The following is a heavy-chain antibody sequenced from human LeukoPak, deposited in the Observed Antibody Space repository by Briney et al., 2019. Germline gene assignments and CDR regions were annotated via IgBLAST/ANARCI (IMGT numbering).Heavy chain of an antibody. Sequence: ASVTVSCKASGYTFTGYYMHWVRQAPGQGLEWMGWINPNSGGTNYAQKLQGRVTMTTDTSTSTAYMELRSLRSDDTAVYYCARGRPLYYYDSSGYYSYWGQGTLVTVSS. J-gene: IGHJ4*02. V-gene: IGHV1-2*02. CDR3: ARGRPLYYYDSSGYYSY. CDR2: INPNSGGT. D-gene: IGHD3-22*01. CDR1: GYTFTGYY.